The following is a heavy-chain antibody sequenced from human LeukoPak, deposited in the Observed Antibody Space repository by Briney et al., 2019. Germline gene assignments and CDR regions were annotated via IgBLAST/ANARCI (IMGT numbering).Heavy chain of an antibody. Sequence: GSSVKVSCKASGGTFISYAISWVRQAPGQGLEWMGRIIPIFGTANYAQKFQGRVTITTDESTSTAYMELSSLRSEDTAVYYCARAARSFKSIAAQSYYFDYWGQGTLVTVSS. CDR3: ARAARSFKSIAAQSYYFDY. V-gene: IGHV1-69*05. CDR2: IIPIFGTA. CDR1: GGTFISYA. J-gene: IGHJ4*02. D-gene: IGHD6-6*01.